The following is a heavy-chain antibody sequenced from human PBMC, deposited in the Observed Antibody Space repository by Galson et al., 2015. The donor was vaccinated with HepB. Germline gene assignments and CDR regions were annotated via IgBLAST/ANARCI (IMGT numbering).Heavy chain of an antibody. CDR2: IYPDDSDT. CDR3: ARDAGDYEGAWGAFDI. J-gene: IGHJ3*02. V-gene: IGHV5-51*01. Sequence: QSGAEVKKPGESLKISCKGSGYSFTSYWIGWVRQMPGKGLEWMGIIYPDDSDTRYSPSFQGQVTISADKSISTAYLQWSSLKASDTAMYYCARDAGDYEGAWGAFDIWGQGTMVTVSS. CDR1: GYSFTSYW. D-gene: IGHD4-17*01.